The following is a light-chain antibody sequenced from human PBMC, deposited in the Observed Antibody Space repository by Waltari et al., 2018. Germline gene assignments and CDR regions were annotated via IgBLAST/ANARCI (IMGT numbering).Light chain of an antibody. V-gene: IGKV1-5*03. J-gene: IGKJ4*01. CDR2: EAS. CDR1: QSIGSS. Sequence: DIQMTQSPSTLSASVGDRFTLPCRASQSIGSSLAWYQQKPGKAPKVVIYEASSLESGVPSRFSGSGSGTEFTLTISSLQPDDFATYYCQQCNSYLLTFGGGTKVEIK. CDR3: QQCNSYLLT.